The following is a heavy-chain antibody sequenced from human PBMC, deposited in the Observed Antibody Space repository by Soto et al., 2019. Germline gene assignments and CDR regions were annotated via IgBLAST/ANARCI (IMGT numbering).Heavy chain of an antibody. Sequence: SETLSLTCTVSGGSISSSSYYWGWIRQPPGKGLEWIGSIYYSGSTYYNPSLKSRVTISVDTSKNQFSLKLSSVTAADTAVYYCARHGGGGVYDYSIPTMDYWGQGTLVTVSS. CDR3: ARHGGGGVYDYSIPTMDY. CDR1: GGSISSSSYY. V-gene: IGHV4-39*01. D-gene: IGHD4-4*01. J-gene: IGHJ4*02. CDR2: IYYSGST.